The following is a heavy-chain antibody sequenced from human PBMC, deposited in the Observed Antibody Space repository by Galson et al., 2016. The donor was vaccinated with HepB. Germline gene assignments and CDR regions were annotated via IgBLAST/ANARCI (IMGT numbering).Heavy chain of an antibody. CDR1: GFTFGSYA. V-gene: IGHV3-23*01. CDR2: ISGSGGNT. Sequence: SLRLSCAASGFTFGSYAMSWVRQAPGKGLEWVSAISGSGGNTYYADSVKGRFAISRDNSKNTLYLQMNSLRAEDTGIYYCAKDLNYYDSRGYVYYFEYWGQGTLVTVSS. D-gene: IGHD3-22*01. J-gene: IGHJ4*02. CDR3: AKDLNYYDSRGYVYYFEY.